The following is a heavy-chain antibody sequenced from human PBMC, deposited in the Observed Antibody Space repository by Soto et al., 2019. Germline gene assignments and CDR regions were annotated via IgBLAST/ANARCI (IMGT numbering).Heavy chain of an antibody. J-gene: IGHJ4*02. D-gene: IGHD3-22*01. V-gene: IGHV3-11*01. Sequence: PGGSLRLSCAASGFTFSDNYMSWIRQAPGKGLERVSYISSNGSTIYYADSVKGRFTISRDNAKNSLYLQMNSLRAEDTAVYYCARAPPYYYDSSGYYYGYWGQGTLVTVSS. CDR3: ARAPPYYYDSSGYYYGY. CDR1: GFTFSDNY. CDR2: ISSNGSTI.